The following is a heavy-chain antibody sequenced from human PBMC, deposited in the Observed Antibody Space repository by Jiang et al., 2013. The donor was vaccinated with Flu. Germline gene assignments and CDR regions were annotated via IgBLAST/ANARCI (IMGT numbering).Heavy chain of an antibody. J-gene: IGHJ4*02. Sequence: TCSVSGGSISIYYWNWIRQPPGKGLEWIGYIYNSGKTDYNPSLRSRVTISVDTSKNQFSLSLRSVTAADTAVYYCVRDRELTYWGQGTLVTVSS. CDR3: VRDRELTY. CDR1: GGSISIYY. CDR2: IYNSGKT. D-gene: IGHD1-20*01. V-gene: IGHV4-59*13.